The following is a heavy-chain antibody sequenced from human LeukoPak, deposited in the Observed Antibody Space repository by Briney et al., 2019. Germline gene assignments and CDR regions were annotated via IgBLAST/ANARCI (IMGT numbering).Heavy chain of an antibody. Sequence: PGRSLRLSYAASGFTFRSYGMHWVRQAPGRGLEWVAVIWYEGSDKHYADSVKGRFTISRDNSKNTLYLQLNSLRAEDTAVYYRARGSSSWYYFDYWGQGTLVTVSS. J-gene: IGHJ4*02. CDR3: ARGSSSWYYFDY. CDR1: GFTFRSYG. CDR2: IWYEGSDK. D-gene: IGHD6-13*01. V-gene: IGHV3-33*01.